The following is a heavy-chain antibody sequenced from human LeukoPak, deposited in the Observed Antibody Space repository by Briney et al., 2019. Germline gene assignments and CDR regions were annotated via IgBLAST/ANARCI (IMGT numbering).Heavy chain of an antibody. V-gene: IGHV4-4*07. CDR3: ARLSRNYDILTGYHEHFDY. J-gene: IGHJ4*02. CDR1: GGSISSYY. CDR2: IYASGST. D-gene: IGHD3-9*01. Sequence: SETLSLTCTVSGGSISSYYWSWIRQPAGKGLEWIGRIYASGSTNYNPSLKSRVTISVDTSKNQFSLKLSSVTAADTAVYYCARLSRNYDILTGYHEHFDYWGQGTLVTVSS.